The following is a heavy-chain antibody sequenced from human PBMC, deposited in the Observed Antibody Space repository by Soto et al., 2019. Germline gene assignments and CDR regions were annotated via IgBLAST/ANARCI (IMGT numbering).Heavy chain of an antibody. Sequence: EVQLLESGGGLVQPGGSLRLSCAASGFTFSSYAMAWVRQASGKGLEWVSSITSSGDSTSYADSVKGRFTISRDNSKNTLYLQMNSLRAEDTAVYYCANLEVTWGQGTLVTVSS. D-gene: IGHD2-21*01. CDR2: ITSSGDST. CDR3: ANLEVT. V-gene: IGHV3-23*01. J-gene: IGHJ5*02. CDR1: GFTFSSYA.